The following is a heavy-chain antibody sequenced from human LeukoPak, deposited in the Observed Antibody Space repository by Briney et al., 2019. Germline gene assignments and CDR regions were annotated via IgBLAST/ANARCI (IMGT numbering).Heavy chain of an antibody. CDR1: GYSFTRYW. CDR3: ASFVSTGLPYYFDY. D-gene: IGHD6-19*01. CDR2: IYPGDSDT. Sequence: GESLKLSCKGSGYSFTRYWIGWVRQMPGKGLEWMGIIYPGDSDTRYSPSFQGQVTISADKSISTAYLQWSSLKASDTAMYYCASFVSTGLPYYFDYLGQGALVTVSS. J-gene: IGHJ4*02. V-gene: IGHV5-51*01.